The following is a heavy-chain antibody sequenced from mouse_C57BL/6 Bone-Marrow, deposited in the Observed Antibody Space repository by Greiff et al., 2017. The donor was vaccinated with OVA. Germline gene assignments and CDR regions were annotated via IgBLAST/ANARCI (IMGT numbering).Heavy chain of an antibody. V-gene: IGHV2-9*01. CDR3: ANRYYGPSGYAMYD. J-gene: IGHJ4*01. D-gene: IGHD1-1*01. CDR2: IWGGGST. Sequence: VQVVESGPGLVAPSQSLSITCTVSGFSLTSYGVDWVRQPPGKGLEWLGVIWGGGSTNYNSALMSRLSISKDNSKSQGFLKMNSLQTDDTAMYYGANRYYGPSGYAMYDWGQGTSVTVSS. CDR1: GFSLTSYG.